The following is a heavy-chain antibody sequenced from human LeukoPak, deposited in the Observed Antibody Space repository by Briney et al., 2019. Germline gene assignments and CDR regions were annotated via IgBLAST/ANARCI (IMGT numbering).Heavy chain of an antibody. D-gene: IGHD6-13*01. CDR2: INRDGSST. Sequence: GGSLRLSCAASGFTFSTYWMHWVRQAPGKGLVWVSRINRDGSSTSYADSVKGRFTISRDNANNTLYLQMNSLRADDTAVYYCARVSGYSGTWYVDYWGQGTLVTVSS. V-gene: IGHV3-74*01. J-gene: IGHJ4*02. CDR1: GFTFSTYW. CDR3: ARVSGYSGTWYVDY.